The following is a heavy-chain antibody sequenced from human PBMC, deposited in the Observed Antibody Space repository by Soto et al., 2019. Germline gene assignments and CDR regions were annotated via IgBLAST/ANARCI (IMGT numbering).Heavy chain of an antibody. Sequence: QVHLVQSGAEVKKPGASVKVSCKGSGYGFTTYGITWVRQAPGQGLEWMAWISAHNGNTNYAQKLQGRVTVTRDTSTSTAYMELRSLRSEDTAVYSCARGRYGDYWGQGALVTVSS. CDR1: GYGFTTYG. V-gene: IGHV1-18*01. J-gene: IGHJ4*02. CDR3: ARGRYGDY. D-gene: IGHD1-1*01. CDR2: ISAHNGNT.